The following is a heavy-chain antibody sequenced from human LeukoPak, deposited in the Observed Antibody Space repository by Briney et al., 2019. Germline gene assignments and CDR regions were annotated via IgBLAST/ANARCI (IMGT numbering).Heavy chain of an antibody. CDR1: GFTFSSYP. D-gene: IGHD2-15*01. CDR3: AKDTCSGGSCYIPYAFDI. V-gene: IGHV3-48*01. J-gene: IGHJ3*02. Sequence: LPGGSLRLSCTASGFTFSSYPMNWVRQAPGKGLEWVSYINSESKSIYYADSVKGRFTISRDNSKNTLYLQMNSLRAEDTAVYYCAKDTCSGGSCYIPYAFDIWGQGTMVTVSS. CDR2: INSESKSI.